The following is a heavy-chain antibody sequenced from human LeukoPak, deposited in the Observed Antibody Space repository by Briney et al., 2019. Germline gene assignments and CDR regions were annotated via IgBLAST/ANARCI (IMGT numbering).Heavy chain of an antibody. D-gene: IGHD6-13*01. J-gene: IGHJ6*02. CDR1: GGSISSGGYY. V-gene: IGHV4-31*03. CDR2: IYYSGST. CDR3: ARDSHAYSSSSYSPYYYGMDV. Sequence: PSETLSLTCTVSGGSISSGGYYWSWIRQHPGKGLEWIGYIYYSGSTYYNPSLKSRVTISVDTSKNQFSLKLSSVTAADTAVYYSARDSHAYSSSSYSPYYYGMDVWGQGTTVTVSS.